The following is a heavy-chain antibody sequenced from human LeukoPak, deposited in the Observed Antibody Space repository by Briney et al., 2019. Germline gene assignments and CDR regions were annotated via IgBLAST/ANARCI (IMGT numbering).Heavy chain of an antibody. CDR2: ISYDGSNK. CDR1: GFTFSSYG. V-gene: IGHV3-30*18. J-gene: IGHJ4*02. CDR3: ANDPPGGGRKLDY. D-gene: IGHD1-14*01. Sequence: PGGSLRLSCAASGFTFSSYGMHWVRQAPGKGLEWVAVISYDGSNKYYVDSVKGRFTISRDNSKNTLYLQMNSLRAEDTAVYYCANDPPGGGRKLDYWGQGTLVTVSS.